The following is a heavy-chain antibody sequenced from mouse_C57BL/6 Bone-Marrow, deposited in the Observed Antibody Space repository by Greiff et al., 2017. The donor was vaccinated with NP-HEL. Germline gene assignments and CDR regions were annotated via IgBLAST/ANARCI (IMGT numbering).Heavy chain of an antibody. J-gene: IGHJ2*01. CDR3: ARHGTGTYFDY. V-gene: IGHV5-6*02. CDR1: GFTFSSYG. D-gene: IGHD4-1*01. Sequence: DVKLVESGGDLVKPGGSLKLSCAASGFTFSSYGMSWVRQTPDKRLEWVATISSGGSYTYYPDSVKGRFTISRDNAKNTLYLQMSSLKSEDTAMYYCARHGTGTYFDYWGQGTTLTVSS. CDR2: ISSGGSYT.